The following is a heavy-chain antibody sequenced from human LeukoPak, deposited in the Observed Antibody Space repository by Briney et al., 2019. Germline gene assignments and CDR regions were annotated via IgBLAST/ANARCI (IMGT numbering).Heavy chain of an antibody. Sequence: ASVKVSCKASGYTFTSYDINWVRQATGQGLEWMGWMNPNSGNTGYAQKFQGRVTMTRNTSISTAYMELSSLRSEDTAVYYCVRGVRGRPPYYYYFDYWGQGTLVTVSS. D-gene: IGHD3-22*01. J-gene: IGHJ4*02. CDR1: GYTFTSYD. CDR2: MNPNSGNT. V-gene: IGHV1-8*01. CDR3: VRGVRGRPPYYYYFDY.